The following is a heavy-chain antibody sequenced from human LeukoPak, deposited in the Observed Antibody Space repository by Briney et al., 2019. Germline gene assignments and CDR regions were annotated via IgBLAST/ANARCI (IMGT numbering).Heavy chain of an antibody. D-gene: IGHD4-17*01. CDR2: IIPIFGTA. Sequence: GASVKVSCKASGGTFSSYAISWVRQAPGQGLEWMGGIIPIFGTANYAQKFQGRVTITADESTSTAYMELSSLRSEDTAMYYCASAHDYGDYHRLVDYWGQGTLVTVSS. V-gene: IGHV1-69*13. J-gene: IGHJ4*02. CDR3: ASAHDYGDYHRLVDY. CDR1: GGTFSSYA.